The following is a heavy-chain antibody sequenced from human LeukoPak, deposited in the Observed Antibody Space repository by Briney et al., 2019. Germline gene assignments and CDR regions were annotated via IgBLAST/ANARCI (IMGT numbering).Heavy chain of an antibody. CDR2: IKQDGSEK. CDR3: AREEVITGFDP. J-gene: IGHJ5*02. V-gene: IGHV3-7*01. D-gene: IGHD3-22*01. Sequence: GGSLRLSCTASGFTFSDYSMNWVRQAPGKGLEWVANIKQDGSEKYYVDSVKGRFTISRDNAKNSLYLQMNSLRAEDTAVYYCAREEVITGFDPWGQGTPVTVSS. CDR1: GFTFSDYS.